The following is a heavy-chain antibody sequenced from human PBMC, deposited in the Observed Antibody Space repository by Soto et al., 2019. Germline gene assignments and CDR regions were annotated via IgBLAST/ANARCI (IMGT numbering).Heavy chain of an antibody. CDR3: AKDIKGTGTNVIYVP. J-gene: IGHJ5*02. Sequence: EVQLLESGGSLVQPGGSLRLSCAASGFSFSTYAMGWVRQAPGKGLEWVSAISGSGSATYYADPVKGRFTISRDNSKDTLYLQMHSLRAGDTSVYYCAKDIKGTGTNVIYVPWGQGSRVTVSS. CDR2: ISGSGSAT. CDR1: GFSFSTYA. V-gene: IGHV3-23*01. D-gene: IGHD1-7*01.